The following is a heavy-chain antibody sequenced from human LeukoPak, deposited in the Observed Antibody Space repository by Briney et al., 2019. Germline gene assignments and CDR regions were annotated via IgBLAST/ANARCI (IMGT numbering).Heavy chain of an antibody. Sequence: SETLSLTCTVSGASFSSSTYYWGWIRQPPGKGLEWIGRIYYSGSTYYNPSLKSRVTMSVDTSKNQFSLKLSSVTAADTAVYYCARHAGGIAAAGTRPFDYWGQGTLVTVSS. CDR1: GASFSSSTYY. CDR2: IYYSGST. CDR3: ARHAGGIAAAGTRPFDY. J-gene: IGHJ4*02. V-gene: IGHV4-39*01. D-gene: IGHD6-13*01.